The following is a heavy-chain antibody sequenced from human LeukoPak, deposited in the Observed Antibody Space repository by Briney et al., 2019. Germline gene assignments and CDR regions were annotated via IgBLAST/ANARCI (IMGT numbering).Heavy chain of an antibody. CDR1: VYTFTGYY. CDR2: IKPNSGGT. V-gene: IGHV1-2*02. CDR3: LWGYGSGYFDY. Sequence: ASVKVSCKAPVYTFTGYYMHWERQAPGQGLEWLGWIKPNSGGTNYVQKFQGRVTMTRDTSISTAYMELSRLRSDDTAVYYCLWGYGSGYFDYWGQGTLVTVSS. D-gene: IGHD5-18*01. J-gene: IGHJ4*02.